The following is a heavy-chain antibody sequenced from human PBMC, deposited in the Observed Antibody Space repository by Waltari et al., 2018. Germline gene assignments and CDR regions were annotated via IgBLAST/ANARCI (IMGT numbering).Heavy chain of an antibody. CDR3: ARDIRMVRGVIPF. J-gene: IGHJ4*02. CDR2: ISSSSSTI. V-gene: IGHV3-48*04. CDR1: GFTFSSYR. D-gene: IGHD3-10*01. Sequence: EVQLVESGGGLVQPGGSLRLSCAASGFTFSSYRLNWVRPAPGKGLEWVSYISSSSSTIYYADAVKGRFTISRDNAKNSLYLQMNSLRAEDTAVYYCARDIRMVRGVIPFWGQGTLVTVSS.